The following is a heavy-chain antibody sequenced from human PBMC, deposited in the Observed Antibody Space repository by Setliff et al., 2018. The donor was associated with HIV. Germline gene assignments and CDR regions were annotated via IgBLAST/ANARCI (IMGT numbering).Heavy chain of an antibody. D-gene: IGHD2-8*02. Sequence: KASETLSLTCAVYGGSFSGYYWSWIRQPPGKGLEWIGEINHSGITNYNPSLKSRVTISVDTSKNQFSLKLSSVAAADTAVYYCARVSSTYWYSIFRNYYYHMDVWGKGTTVTVSS. CDR1: GGSFSGYY. CDR3: ARVSSTYWYSIFRNYYYHMDV. V-gene: IGHV4-34*01. J-gene: IGHJ6*03. CDR2: INHSGIT.